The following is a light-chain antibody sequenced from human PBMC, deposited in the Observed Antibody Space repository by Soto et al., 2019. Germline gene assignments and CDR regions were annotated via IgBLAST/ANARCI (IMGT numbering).Light chain of an antibody. CDR2: GAS. J-gene: IGKJ3*01. V-gene: IGKV3-20*01. CDR3: HHYGDSPIYT. CDR1: QSVSRNY. Sequence: EILLTQSPGTLSLSPGATSTLSCRASQSVSRNYLAWFQQKPGQAPRLLIHGASSRAAGTPDRFSGSGSGTDFTLTISRLEPEDFAVYYCHHYGDSPIYTFGPGTKVDFK.